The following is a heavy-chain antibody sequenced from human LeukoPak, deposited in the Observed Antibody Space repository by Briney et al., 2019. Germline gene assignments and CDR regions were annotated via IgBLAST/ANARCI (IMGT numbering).Heavy chain of an antibody. D-gene: IGHD3-16*01. CDR3: ARTFGLIDESYYFDY. CDR1: GYTFTSYY. Sequence: ASVKVSCKASGYTFTSYYMHWVGQAPGQGLEWMGIINPSGGSTSYAQKFQGRVTMTRDMSTSTVYMELSSLRSEDTAVYYCARTFGLIDESYYFDYWGQGTLVTVSS. CDR2: INPSGGST. V-gene: IGHV1-46*01. J-gene: IGHJ4*02.